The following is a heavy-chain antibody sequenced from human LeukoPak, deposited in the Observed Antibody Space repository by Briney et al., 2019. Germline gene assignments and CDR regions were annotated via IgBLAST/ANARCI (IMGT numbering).Heavy chain of an antibody. V-gene: IGHV3-30*18. CDR1: GFTFSSYG. CDR3: AKVPDY. CDR2: ISYDGSSK. J-gene: IGHJ4*02. Sequence: GGSLRLSCAASGFTFSSYGMHWVRQAPGKGLEWVAVISYDGSSKYYADSVKGRFTISRDNSKNTLYLQMNSLRAEDTAEYYCAKVPDYWGQGTLVTASS.